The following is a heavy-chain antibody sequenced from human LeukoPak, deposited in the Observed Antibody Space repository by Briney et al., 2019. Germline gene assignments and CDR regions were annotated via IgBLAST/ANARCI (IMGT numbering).Heavy chain of an antibody. D-gene: IGHD3-22*01. J-gene: IGHJ4*02. CDR3: ARSSKYDTSGDNFDF. Sequence: ASVKVSCKASGYTFSSYGISWVRQAPGQGLEWMGWISAYNGNTNYAQKFQGRVTMTTDTSTSTAYMELRSLRSDDPAVYYCARSSKYDTSGDNFDFWGQGTLVTVSS. CDR2: ISAYNGNT. V-gene: IGHV1-18*01. CDR1: GYTFSSYG.